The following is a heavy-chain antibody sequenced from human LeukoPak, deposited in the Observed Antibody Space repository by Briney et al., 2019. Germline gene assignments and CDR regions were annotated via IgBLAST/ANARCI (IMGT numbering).Heavy chain of an antibody. CDR1: GFSFGSYP. D-gene: IGHD6-19*01. Sequence: GGSLRLSCVVSGFSFGSYPMSWVRQAPGKGLEWVGHIKSDGSAQYYVDSVKGRFSISRDNAENAVYLQMNSLRVEDTALYYCAKNNGWFHLAQWGQGTLVTVSS. CDR3: AKNNGWFHLAQ. V-gene: IGHV3-7*03. CDR2: IKSDGSAQ. J-gene: IGHJ4*02.